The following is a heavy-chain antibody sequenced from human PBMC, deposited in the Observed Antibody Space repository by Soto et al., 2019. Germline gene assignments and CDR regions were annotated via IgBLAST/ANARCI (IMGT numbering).Heavy chain of an antibody. CDR1: AFTFNNYA. D-gene: IGHD5-12*01. CDR2: ISGSGLTI. CDR3: ARGPYRNTYNWFDS. J-gene: IGHJ5*02. Sequence: GGSLRLSCAASAFTFNNYAMSWVRQAPGKGLEWVSYISGSGLTIYYADSVKGRFTISRDNAKNSLYLQMNSLGVEDTAVYYCARGPYRNTYNWFDSWGQGTLVTVSS. V-gene: IGHV3-48*03.